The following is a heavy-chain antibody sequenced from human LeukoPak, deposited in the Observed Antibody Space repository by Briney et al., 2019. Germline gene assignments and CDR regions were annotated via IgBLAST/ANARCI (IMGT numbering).Heavy chain of an antibody. V-gene: IGHV3-48*01. J-gene: IGHJ5*02. Sequence: GGSLRLSCAASGFTFSSYSMNWVRQAPGKGLEWVSYISSSSSSTIYYADSVKGRFTISRDNAKNSLHLQMNSLRAEDTAVYYCARAGGGSHASWFDPWGQGTLVTVSS. D-gene: IGHD1-26*01. CDR3: ARAGGGSHASWFDP. CDR1: GFTFSSYS. CDR2: ISSSSSSTI.